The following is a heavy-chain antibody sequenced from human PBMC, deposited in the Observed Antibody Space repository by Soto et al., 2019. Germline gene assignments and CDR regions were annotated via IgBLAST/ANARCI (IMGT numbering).Heavy chain of an antibody. V-gene: IGHV4-34*01. J-gene: IGHJ4*02. Sequence: SETLSLTCAVYGGSFSGYYWSWIRQPPGKGLEWIGEINHSGSTNYNPSLKSRVTISVDTSKNQFSLKQSSVTAADTAVYYCARYSSSSSGDGFDYWGQGTLVTVSS. CDR1: GGSFSGYY. CDR2: INHSGST. D-gene: IGHD6-6*01. CDR3: ARYSSSSSGDGFDY.